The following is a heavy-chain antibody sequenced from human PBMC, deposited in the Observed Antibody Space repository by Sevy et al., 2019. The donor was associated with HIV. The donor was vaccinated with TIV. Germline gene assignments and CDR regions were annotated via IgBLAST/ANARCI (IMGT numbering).Heavy chain of an antibody. D-gene: IGHD2-8*01. J-gene: IGHJ5*02. CDR3: TRNGGAFDNGFDP. V-gene: IGHV3-48*03. CDR1: GFTFSSYD. CDR2: ISSSGSSI. Sequence: GGSLRLSCTASGFTFSSYDMNWVRQAPGKGLEWVSKISSSGSSIYYADSVKGRYTISRDNAKNSLNLQMNSLRAEDTAVYYCTRNGGAFDNGFDPWGQGTLVTVSS.